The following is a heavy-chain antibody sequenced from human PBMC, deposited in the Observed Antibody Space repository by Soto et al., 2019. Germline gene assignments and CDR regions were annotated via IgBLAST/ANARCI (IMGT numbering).Heavy chain of an antibody. Sequence: GGSLRLSCAASGFTFSSYSMNWVRQAPGKGLEWVSSISSSSSYIYYADSVKGRFTISRDNAKNSLYLQMNSLRAEDTAVYYFARVAPTVVKDAFDIWGQGTMVTVSS. V-gene: IGHV3-21*01. J-gene: IGHJ3*02. CDR2: ISSSSSYI. CDR3: ARVAPTVVKDAFDI. CDR1: GFTFSSYS. D-gene: IGHD4-17*01.